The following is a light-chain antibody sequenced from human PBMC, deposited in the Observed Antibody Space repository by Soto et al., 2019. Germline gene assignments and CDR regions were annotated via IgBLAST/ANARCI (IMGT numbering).Light chain of an antibody. V-gene: IGLV2-14*01. J-gene: IGLJ2*01. CDR2: EVS. Sequence: QSALTQPASVSGSPGQSITISCTGTSSDVGGYNYVSWYQQHPGKAPKLMIYEVSNRPSGVSNRFSGSKSGNTASLTISGLQAEDVADYYCSSYTRSSTLVVFGGGTKLTVL. CDR1: SSDVGGYNY. CDR3: SSYTRSSTLVV.